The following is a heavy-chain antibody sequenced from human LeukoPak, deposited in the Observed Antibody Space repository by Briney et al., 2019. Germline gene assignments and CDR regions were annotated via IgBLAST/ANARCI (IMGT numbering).Heavy chain of an antibody. J-gene: IGHJ3*02. CDR2: IYQSGST. Sequence: SETLSLTCTVSGGSISSYSWGWIRQPPGKGLEWIGYIYQSGSTSYNPSLQSRVTISIDRSKNQFSLKLSSVTAADTAVYYCARDSYYDNSGEGAFDIWGQGTMVTVSA. CDR1: GGSISSYS. D-gene: IGHD3-22*01. CDR3: ARDSYYDNSGEGAFDI. V-gene: IGHV4-30-2*01.